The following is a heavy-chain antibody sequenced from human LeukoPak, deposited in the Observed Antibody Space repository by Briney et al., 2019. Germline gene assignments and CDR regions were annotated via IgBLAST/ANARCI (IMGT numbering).Heavy chain of an antibody. V-gene: IGHV3-23*01. CDR2: ISGSGGST. Sequence: ETLSLTCTVSGGSISSYYWSWVRQAPGKGLEWVSAISGSGGSTYYADSVKGRFTISRDNSKNTLYLQMNSLRAEDTAVYYCARGLYDFWSGHYYYMDVWGKGTTVTVSS. CDR1: GGSISSYY. J-gene: IGHJ6*03. CDR3: ARGLYDFWSGHYYYMDV. D-gene: IGHD3-3*01.